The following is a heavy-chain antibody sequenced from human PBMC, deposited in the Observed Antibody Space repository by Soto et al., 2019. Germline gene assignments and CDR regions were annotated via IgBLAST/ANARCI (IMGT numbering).Heavy chain of an antibody. V-gene: IGHV4-34*01. D-gene: IGHD3-22*01. CDR3: ARGDSSGKNWFDP. CDR2: INHSGST. CDR1: GGSFSGYY. J-gene: IGHJ5*02. Sequence: PSETLSLTCAVYGGSFSGYYWSWIRQPPGKGLEWIGEINHSGSTNYNPSLKSRVTISVDTSKNQLSLKLSSVTAADTAVYYCARGDSSGKNWFDPWGQGTLVTVSS.